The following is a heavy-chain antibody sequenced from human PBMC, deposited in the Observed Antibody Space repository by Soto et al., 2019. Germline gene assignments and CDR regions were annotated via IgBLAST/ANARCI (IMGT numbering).Heavy chain of an antibody. V-gene: IGHV3-7*01. CDR1: GFTFSSYW. J-gene: IGHJ4*02. CDR3: ARALGYCSGGSCLYFDY. Sequence: TGGSLRLSCAASGFTFSSYWMSWVRQAPGKGLEWVANIKQDGSEKYYVDSVKGRFTISRDNAKNSLYLQMNSLRAEDTAVYYCARALGYCSGGSCLYFDYWGQGTLVTVSS. CDR2: IKQDGSEK. D-gene: IGHD2-15*01.